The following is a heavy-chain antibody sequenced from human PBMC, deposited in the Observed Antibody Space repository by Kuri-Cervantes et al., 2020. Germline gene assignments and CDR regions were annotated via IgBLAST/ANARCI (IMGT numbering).Heavy chain of an antibody. J-gene: IGHJ4*02. CDR1: GFTFSSYS. V-gene: IGHV3-21*01. Sequence: GESLKISCAASGFTFSSYSMNWVRQAPGKGLEWVSSITSTSNYIYYADSVKGRFTISRDNAKNSLYLQMNSLRAEDTAVYYCARGRKYWNPGIYYWGQGTLVTVSS. D-gene: IGHD1-1*01. CDR2: ITSTSNYI. CDR3: ARGRKYWNPGIYY.